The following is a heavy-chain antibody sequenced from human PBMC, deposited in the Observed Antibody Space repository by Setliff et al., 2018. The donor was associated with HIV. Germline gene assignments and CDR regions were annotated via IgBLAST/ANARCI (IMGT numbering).Heavy chain of an antibody. Sequence: ASVKVSCKASGYSFTSYAITWVRQAPGQGLEWVGWINTNSGTPTYARDFTGRFVFSVDTSVNTAYLQISSLKSGDTGVYYCARGPWVQRWLGYLQNWGQGTQVTVS. CDR3: ARGPWVQRWLGYLQN. CDR2: INTNSGTP. V-gene: IGHV7-4-1*02. D-gene: IGHD5-18*01. J-gene: IGHJ4*02. CDR1: GYSFTSYA.